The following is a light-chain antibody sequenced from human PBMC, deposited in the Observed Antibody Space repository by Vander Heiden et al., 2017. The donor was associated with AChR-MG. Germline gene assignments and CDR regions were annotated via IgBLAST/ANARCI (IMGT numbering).Light chain of an antibody. CDR3: CSHAGTYTSV. Sequence: QSALTQPRSVSGSPGQSVTISCTGTSSDVGGYNYVSWYQQHPGKAPKLMIYDVNKRPSGVPDRFSGSKSGNTASLTISGLQAEDEADYYCCSHAGTYTSVFGGGTKLTVL. CDR1: SSDVGGYNY. J-gene: IGLJ2*01. CDR2: DVN. V-gene: IGLV2-11*01.